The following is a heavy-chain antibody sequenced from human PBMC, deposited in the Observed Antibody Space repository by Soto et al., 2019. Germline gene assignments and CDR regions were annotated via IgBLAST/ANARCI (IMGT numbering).Heavy chain of an antibody. CDR3: AHMSPTTVTTFDN. CDR1: GFSLSASGGG. D-gene: IGHD4-17*01. V-gene: IGHV2-5*01. J-gene: IGHJ4*02. CDR2: IYWNDDK. Sequence: QITLKESGPTLVKPTQTLTLTCSFSGFSLSASGGGVGCIRQPPGRALERLAVIYWNDDKRYSPSLKSRLTITKDTSKNQVVLTMTDMDLVDTATYFCAHMSPTTVTTFDNWGQGTLVTVSS.